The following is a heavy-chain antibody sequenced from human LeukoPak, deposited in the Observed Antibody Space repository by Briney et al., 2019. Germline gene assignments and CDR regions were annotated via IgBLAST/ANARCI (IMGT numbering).Heavy chain of an antibody. CDR1: GFTFSDYY. D-gene: IGHD4-17*01. CDR2: ISSGSSYT. J-gene: IGHJ4*02. V-gene: IGHV3-11*03. CDR3: AKRATTVTTLDS. Sequence: GGSLRLSCAASGFTFSDYYMSWIRQAPGKGLEWVSCISSGSSYTDYADSVKGRCTISRDNSKNTLSLQMSSLRAEDTAVYYCAKRATTVTTLDSWGQGTLVTVSS.